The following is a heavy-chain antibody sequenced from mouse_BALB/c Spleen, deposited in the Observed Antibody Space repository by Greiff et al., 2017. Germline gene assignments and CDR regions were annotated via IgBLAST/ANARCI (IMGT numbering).Heavy chain of an antibody. CDR2: INPYNDGT. Sequence: EVQLQQSGPELVKPGASVKMSCKASGYTFTSYVMHLVKQKPGQGLEWIGYINPYNDGTKYNEKFKGKATLTSDKSSSTAYMELSSLTSEDSAVYYCAREEYGITTGFAYWGQGTLVTVSA. J-gene: IGHJ3*01. V-gene: IGHV1-14*01. CDR3: AREEYGITTGFAY. CDR1: GYTFTSYV. D-gene: IGHD2-4*01.